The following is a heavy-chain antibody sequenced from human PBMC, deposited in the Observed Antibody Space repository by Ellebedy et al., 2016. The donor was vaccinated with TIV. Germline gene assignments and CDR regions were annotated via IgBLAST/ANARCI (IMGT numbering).Heavy chain of an antibody. Sequence: ASVKVSXXASGYTFTSYYMHWVRQAPGQGLEWMGIINPSGGSTSYAQKFQGRVTMTRDTSTSTVYMELSSLRSEDTAVYYCAREGVRGGYDNPYYYYGMDVWGQGTTVTVSS. V-gene: IGHV1-46*01. CDR3: AREGVRGGYDNPYYYYGMDV. CDR2: INPSGGST. J-gene: IGHJ6*02. D-gene: IGHD5-12*01. CDR1: GYTFTSYY.